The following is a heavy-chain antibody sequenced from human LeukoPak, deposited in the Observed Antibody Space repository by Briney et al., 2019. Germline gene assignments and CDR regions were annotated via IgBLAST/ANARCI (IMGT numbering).Heavy chain of an antibody. CDR2: ISWNSGSI. CDR3: ARASVEGHGMDV. V-gene: IGHV3-9*01. J-gene: IGHJ6*02. CDR1: GFTFDDYA. D-gene: IGHD5-24*01. Sequence: PGRSLRLSCAASGFTFDDYAMHWVRQAPGKGLEWVSGISWNSGSIGYTDSVKGRFTISRDNAKNSLYLQMNSLRAEDTAVYYCARASVEGHGMDVWGQGTTVTVSS.